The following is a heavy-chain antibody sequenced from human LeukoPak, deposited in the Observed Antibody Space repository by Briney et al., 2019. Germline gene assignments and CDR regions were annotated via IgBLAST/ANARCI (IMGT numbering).Heavy chain of an antibody. D-gene: IGHD4-17*01. CDR3: AKDGGYGDCLSDY. V-gene: IGHV3-30*02. J-gene: IGHJ4*02. CDR1: GFTFSSYG. CDR2: IRYDGSNK. Sequence: GGSLRLSCAASGFTFSSYGMHWVRQAPGKGLEGVAFIRYDGSNKYYADSVKGRFTISRDNSKNTLYLQMNSLRAEDTAVYYCAKDGGYGDCLSDYWGQGTLVTVSS.